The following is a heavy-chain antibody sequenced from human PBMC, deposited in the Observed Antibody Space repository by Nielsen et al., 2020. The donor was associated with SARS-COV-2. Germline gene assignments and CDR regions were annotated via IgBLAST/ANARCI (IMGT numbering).Heavy chain of an antibody. CDR3: ARIQVVGNIAAAGYDY. Sequence: SGPTLVKPTQTLTLSCTFSGFSLSTSGMCVSWIRQPPGKALEWLARIDWDDDKYYSTSLKTRLTISKDTSKNQVVLTMTNMDPVDTATYYCARIQVVGNIAAAGYDYWGQGTLVTVSS. CDR2: IDWDDDK. CDR1: GFSLSTSGMC. V-gene: IGHV2-70*11. J-gene: IGHJ4*02. D-gene: IGHD6-13*01.